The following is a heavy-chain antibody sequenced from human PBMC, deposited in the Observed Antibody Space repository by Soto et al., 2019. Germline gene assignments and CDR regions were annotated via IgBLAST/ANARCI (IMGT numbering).Heavy chain of an antibody. CDR2: MYYSGSM. CDR1: GVSVSSGGYS. CDR3: ARDRARNYGMDV. Sequence: SETLSLTCTVSGVSVSSGGYSWTWIRQHPGKGLEWIGYMYYSGSMYSNPSLKGRVTISVDTSKNQISLKLRSVTVADTAAYYCARDRARNYGMDVWGRGTTVTVSS. J-gene: IGHJ6*02. V-gene: IGHV4-31*03.